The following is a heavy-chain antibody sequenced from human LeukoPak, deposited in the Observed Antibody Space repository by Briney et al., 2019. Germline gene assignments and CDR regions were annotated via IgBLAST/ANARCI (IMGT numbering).Heavy chain of an antibody. CDR3: ARQELMVYAFDY. D-gene: IGHD2-8*01. CDR1: GGSISSYY. J-gene: IGHJ4*02. V-gene: IGHV4-59*08. CDR2: IYYSGST. Sequence: SETLSLTCTVSGGSISSYYWSWIRQPPGKELEWIGYIYYSGSTNYNPSLKSRVTISVDTSKNQFSLKLSSVTAADTAVYYCARQELMVYAFDYWGQGTLVTVSS.